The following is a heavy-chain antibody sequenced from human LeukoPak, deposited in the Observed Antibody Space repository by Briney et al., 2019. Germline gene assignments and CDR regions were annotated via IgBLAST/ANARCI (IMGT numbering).Heavy chain of an antibody. Sequence: ASVKVSCKASGYTFIDYYIHWVRQAPGQGLEWMGRINPNSGDTNYARKFEGRVTKTRDTSIRTAYMELSRLTSDDTAVYFCARDKWLRDYWGQGTLVTVSS. D-gene: IGHD5-12*01. CDR2: INPNSGDT. CDR1: GYTFIDYY. CDR3: ARDKWLRDY. J-gene: IGHJ4*02. V-gene: IGHV1-2*02.